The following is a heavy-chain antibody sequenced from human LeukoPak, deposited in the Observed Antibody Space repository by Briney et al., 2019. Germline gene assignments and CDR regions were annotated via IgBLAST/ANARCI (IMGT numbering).Heavy chain of an antibody. D-gene: IGHD2-15*01. J-gene: IGHJ5*02. V-gene: IGHV3-30*04. Sequence: GGSLRLSCAASGFIFSSYAMHWVRQAPGKGLEWVAVISYDGSNKYYADSVKGRFTISKDNSKNTLYLQMNSLRAEDTAVYYCAKEGYCSGGTCYRAVDPWGQGTLVTVSS. CDR1: GFIFSSYA. CDR3: AKEGYCSGGTCYRAVDP. CDR2: ISYDGSNK.